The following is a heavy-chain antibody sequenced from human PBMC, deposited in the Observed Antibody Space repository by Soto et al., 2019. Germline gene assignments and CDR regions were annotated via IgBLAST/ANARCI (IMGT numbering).Heavy chain of an antibody. CDR3: ARVGGSLTYYYPMDV. CDR1: GDTFSNNA. CDR2: IIPLFATA. D-gene: IGHD1-26*01. Sequence: GASVKVSCKASGDTFSNNAINWLRQSPGQGLEWMGGIIPLFATAKYAQTFQDRVTITADESTSTVYMELRSLRSEDTAVYYCARVGGSLTYYYPMDVWGQGTTVTVSS. J-gene: IGHJ6*02. V-gene: IGHV1-69*13.